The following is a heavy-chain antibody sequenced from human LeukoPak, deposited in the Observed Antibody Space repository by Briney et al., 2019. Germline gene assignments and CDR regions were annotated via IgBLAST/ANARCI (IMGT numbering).Heavy chain of an antibody. CDR1: GFTFTSYS. J-gene: IGHJ4*02. CDR2: ISGDISTI. CDR3: ARGAVLGDF. Sequence: PGGSLRLSCAASGFTFTSYSMNWVRQAPGKGLEWVSYISGDISTIYYADSVKGRFTVSRDNAKNSLYLQMNSLRDEDTAVYYCARGAVLGDFWGQGTLVTVSS. V-gene: IGHV3-48*02. D-gene: IGHD3-16*01.